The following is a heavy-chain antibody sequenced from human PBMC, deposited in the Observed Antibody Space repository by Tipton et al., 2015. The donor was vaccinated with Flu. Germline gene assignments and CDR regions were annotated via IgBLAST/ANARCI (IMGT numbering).Heavy chain of an antibody. CDR2: IYYSGST. Sequence: TLSLTCTVSGGSISSYYWSWIRQPAGKGLEWIGYIYYSGSTNYNPSLKSRVTISVDTSKNQFSLKLSSVTAADTAVYYCAREDTVVVPAAMGPYYYYMDVWGKGTMVTVSS. J-gene: IGHJ6*03. CDR1: GGSISSYY. V-gene: IGHV4-59*01. CDR3: AREDTVVVPAAMGPYYYYMDV. D-gene: IGHD2-2*01.